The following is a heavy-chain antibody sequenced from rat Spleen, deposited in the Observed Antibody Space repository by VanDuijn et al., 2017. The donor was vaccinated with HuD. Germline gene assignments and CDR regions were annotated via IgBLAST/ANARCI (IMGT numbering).Heavy chain of an antibody. Sequence: EVQLVESGGGLVQPGRSLKLSCAASGFTFSNYGMAWVRQTPTKGLEWVASIGYDGSGTYYRDSVKGRFTISRDNAKNTQYLEMDSLRSEDTATYYCARGYVMDAWGQGASVTVSS. CDR2: IGYDGSGT. V-gene: IGHV5S13*01. CDR1: GFTFSNYG. J-gene: IGHJ4*01. CDR3: ARGYVMDA.